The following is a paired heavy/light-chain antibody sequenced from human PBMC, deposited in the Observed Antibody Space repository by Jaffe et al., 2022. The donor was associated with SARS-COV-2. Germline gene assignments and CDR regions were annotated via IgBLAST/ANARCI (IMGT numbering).Heavy chain of an antibody. Sequence: QLVQSGADLKKPGASVKVSCRASGYDFTNYGISWVRQARGHGPEWMGWINTNNGDTKYAREFQGRVTMTRDTSTNTAYMELRGLTSDDTAVYYCAKDELIVGAVPFDHWGPGTLVTVSS. CDR2: INTNNGDT. J-gene: IGHJ4*02. V-gene: IGHV1-18*01. CDR1: GYDFTNYG. CDR3: AKDELIVGAVPFDH. D-gene: IGHD1-26*01.
Light chain of an antibody. CDR1: QTVNGNY. J-gene: IGKJ2*01. CDR2: DAS. V-gene: IGKV3-20*01. Sequence: DTVLTQSPGTLSLSPGERATLSCRARQTVNGNYLAWYQQKPGQAPRLLIYDASTRANGIPDRFSGSGSGTDFTLTISRLEPEDSAVYYCQRYGSSILYTFGQGTKLEIK. CDR3: QRYGSSILYT.